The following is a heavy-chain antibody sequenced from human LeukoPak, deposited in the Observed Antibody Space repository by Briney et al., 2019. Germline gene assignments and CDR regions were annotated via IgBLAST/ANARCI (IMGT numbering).Heavy chain of an antibody. D-gene: IGHD6-13*01. CDR2: IHTSGSP. CDR1: GGFLSSNY. CDR3: ARDGRGSAGSWYFDL. Sequence: SSETLSLTCTVSGGFLSSNYWSWIRQPAGRGVVWIGRIHTSGSPHYSPPPKSRVTLSVDTCRNQFSLRLSSVPAADTAVYYWARDGRGSAGSWYFDLWGQGTLVTVSS. J-gene: IGHJ4*02. V-gene: IGHV4-4*07.